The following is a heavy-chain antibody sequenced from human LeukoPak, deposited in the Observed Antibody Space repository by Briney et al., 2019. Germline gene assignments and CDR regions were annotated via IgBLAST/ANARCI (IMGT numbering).Heavy chain of an antibody. Sequence: GGSLRLSCAASGFTFSSYWMSWVRQAPGKGLEWVANINQDGSEKYYVDSVKGRFTISRDNAKNSLYLQMNSLRAEDTAVYYCARGRYYDFWRGFQDWGQGTLVTVSS. CDR3: ARGRYYDFWRGFQD. D-gene: IGHD3-3*01. CDR1: GFTFSSYW. J-gene: IGHJ4*02. CDR2: INQDGSEK. V-gene: IGHV3-7*01.